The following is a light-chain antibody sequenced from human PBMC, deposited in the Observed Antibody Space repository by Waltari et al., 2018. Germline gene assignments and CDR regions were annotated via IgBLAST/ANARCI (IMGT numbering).Light chain of an antibody. V-gene: IGLV1-47*01. J-gene: IGLJ2*01. CDR2: RNN. CDR3: AAWYDSLSGLVV. Sequence: QSVLTQPPSESGTPGQRVTISCSGSSSNIGSNYVYWYQQLPGTAPKLLIYRNNQRPSGFPDRFSGSKSGTSASLAISGLRSEDEADYYCAAWYDSLSGLVVFGGGTKLTVL. CDR1: SSNIGSNY.